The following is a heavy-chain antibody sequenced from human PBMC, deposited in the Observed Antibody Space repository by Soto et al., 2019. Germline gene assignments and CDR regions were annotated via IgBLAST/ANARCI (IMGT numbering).Heavy chain of an antibody. D-gene: IGHD3-3*01. CDR2: INHIGGT. J-gene: IGHJ5*02. V-gene: IGHV4-34*01. CDR3: ATRITVFGLLIPPFDP. Sequence: PSETLSLTCAVYGGSVICYDLNWIRQPPGKGLEWIGEINHIGGTHYNPSLKSRVTMSVDTSKNQLSLRLSSVTAADTAIYYCATRITVFGLLIPPFDPWGQGTQVNVSS. CDR1: GGSVICYD.